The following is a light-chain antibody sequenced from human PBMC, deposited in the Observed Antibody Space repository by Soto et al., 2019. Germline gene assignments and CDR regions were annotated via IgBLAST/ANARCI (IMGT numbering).Light chain of an antibody. Sequence: EIVLTQSPGTLSLSPGERATLSCRASQSVSSSYLAWYQQKPGQAPRLLIYCASSRATCIPDRFSGSGSGTDFTLTISRLEPEDFAVYYCQQYGSSQSFGQGTKVEIK. V-gene: IGKV3-20*01. CDR1: QSVSSSY. CDR3: QQYGSSQS. CDR2: CAS. J-gene: IGKJ1*01.